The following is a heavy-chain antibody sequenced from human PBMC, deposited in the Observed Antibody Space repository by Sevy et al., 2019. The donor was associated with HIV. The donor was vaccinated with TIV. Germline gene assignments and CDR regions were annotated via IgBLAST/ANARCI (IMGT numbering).Heavy chain of an antibody. CDR3: AREGYYYRSGTYRPPNYYGMDV. CDR2: VRDYNGYT. J-gene: IGHJ6*02. CDR1: GYTFSSYG. V-gene: IGHV1-18*01. D-gene: IGHD3-10*01. Sequence: ASVKVSCKASGYTFSSYGISWVRQAPGQGLEWMGWVRDYNGYTNYAHKFQGRVTMSTETSTRTAYMELRSLRSDDTAVYFCAREGYYYRSGTYRPPNYYGMDVWGQGTAVTVSS.